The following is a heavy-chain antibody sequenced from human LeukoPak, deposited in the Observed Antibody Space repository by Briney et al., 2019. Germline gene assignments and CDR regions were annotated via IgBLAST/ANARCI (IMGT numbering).Heavy chain of an antibody. D-gene: IGHD6-13*01. V-gene: IGHV3-23*01. CDR3: ARGLIAAAGTGFDY. CDR2: ISGSGGST. CDR1: GFTFSSYA. Sequence: GGSLRLSCAASGFTFSSYAMSWVRQAPGKGLEWVSTISGSGGSTYYADSVKGRFTISRDNSKNSLYLQMNSLRAEDTAVYYCARGLIAAAGTGFDYWGQGTLVTVSS. J-gene: IGHJ4*02.